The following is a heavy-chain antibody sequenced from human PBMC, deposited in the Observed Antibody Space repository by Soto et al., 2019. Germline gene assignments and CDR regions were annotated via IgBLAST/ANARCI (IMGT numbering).Heavy chain of an antibody. CDR2: IRSKAYGGTT. D-gene: IGHD6-19*01. CDR1: GFTFGDYA. J-gene: IGHJ4*02. CDR3: TSLYSSGWYLDY. Sequence: GGSLRLSCTASGFTFGDYAMSWVRQAPGKGLEWVGFIRSKAYGGTTEYAASVKGRFTISRDDSKSIAYLQMNSLKTEDTAVYYCTSLYSSGWYLDYWGQGTLVTSPQ. V-gene: IGHV3-49*04.